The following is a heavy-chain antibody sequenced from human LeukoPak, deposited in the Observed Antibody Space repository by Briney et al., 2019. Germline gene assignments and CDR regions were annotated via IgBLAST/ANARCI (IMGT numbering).Heavy chain of an antibody. Sequence: GGSLRLSCAASGFTVSNNHLSWVRQAPGKGLEWVSFIHRGGKTYYADSVKGRFTISRDSSKNTMSLQMDSLRAEDTAVYYCARLNYDFWSGVWEGYYMDVWGKGTTVTVSS. CDR3: ARLNYDFWSGVWEGYYMDV. CDR1: GFTVSNNH. CDR2: IHRGGKT. J-gene: IGHJ6*03. D-gene: IGHD3-3*01. V-gene: IGHV3-66*04.